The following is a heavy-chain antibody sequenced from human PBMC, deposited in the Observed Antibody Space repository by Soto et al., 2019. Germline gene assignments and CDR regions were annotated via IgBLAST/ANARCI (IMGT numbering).Heavy chain of an antibody. CDR2: IIPIFGTA. CDR3: ARERGYCSGGSCYYYYYGMDV. V-gene: IGHV1-69*13. D-gene: IGHD2-15*01. J-gene: IGHJ6*02. Sequence: SVKVSCKASGGTFSSYAISWVRQAPGQGLEWMGGIIPIFGTANYAQKFQGRVTITADESTSTAYMELSSLRSEDTAVYYCARERGYCSGGSCYYYYYGMDVWGQGTTVTV. CDR1: GGTFSSYA.